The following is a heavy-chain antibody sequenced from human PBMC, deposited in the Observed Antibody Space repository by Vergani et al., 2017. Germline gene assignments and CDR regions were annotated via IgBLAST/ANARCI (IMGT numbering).Heavy chain of an antibody. Sequence: QVQLEESGGGVVQHGRSLRLSCAGSGFTLSSHAMHWVRQAPGKGLEWVAFIWYDGSKEYYADSVKGRFTISRDNSKNTLYLQMNNLRAADTAVYYCARSGYCAHGVCYMTYYYYMDVWAKGPRSPFP. CDR3: ARSGYCAHGVCYMTYYYYMDV. V-gene: IGHV3-33*01. J-gene: IGHJ6*03. CDR2: IWYDGSKE. D-gene: IGHD2-8*01. CDR1: GFTLSSHA.